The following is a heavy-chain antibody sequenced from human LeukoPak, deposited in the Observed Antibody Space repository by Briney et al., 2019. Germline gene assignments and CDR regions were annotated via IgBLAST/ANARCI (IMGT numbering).Heavy chain of an antibody. V-gene: IGHV3-64*05. J-gene: IGHJ5*02. D-gene: IGHD1-1*01. CDR1: GFTFSSYA. Sequence: GGSLRLSCSASGFTFSSYAMHWVRQATGKGLEYVSAISSNAASTYYVDSVKDRLTISRSNSKNTLLCQTRSLLAENTAVYYCVVQRGAETFDWFDPWGQRTLVTVSS. CDR2: ISSNAAST. CDR3: VVQRGAETFDWFDP.